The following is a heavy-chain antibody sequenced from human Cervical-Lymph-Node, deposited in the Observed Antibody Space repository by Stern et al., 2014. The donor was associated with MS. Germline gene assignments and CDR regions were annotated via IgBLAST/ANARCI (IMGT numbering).Heavy chain of an antibody. D-gene: IGHD5-24*01. V-gene: IGHV3-66*01. J-gene: IGHJ5*02. CDR1: GSTVNSNY. CDR2: FYSGIST. Sequence: VQLVESGGPLVQPGGSLRLSCAASGSTVNSNYMTWVRQAPGQGLEWVSIFYSGISTYYAESVKGRFSFSIDNSKNTLFLHMNNLRVEDTAMYYCTREMAARRLDPWGQGTLVIVSA. CDR3: TREMAARRLDP.